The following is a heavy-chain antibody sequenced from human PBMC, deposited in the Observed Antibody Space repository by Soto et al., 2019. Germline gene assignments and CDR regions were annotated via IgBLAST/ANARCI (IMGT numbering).Heavy chain of an antibody. V-gene: IGHV1-3*01. D-gene: IGHD3-3*01. CDR2: INVGEKKT. Sequence: GASVKVSCKASGYPFTNYAIHWVRQAPGQRLEWVGWINVGEKKTRYSQTFQGRDTITSDQSANTAYMELSRLKFENTAVYYCARVLRGLRLFGLANPGWY. CDR1: GYPFTNYA. J-gene: IGHJ2*01. CDR3: ARVLRGLRLFGLANPGWY.